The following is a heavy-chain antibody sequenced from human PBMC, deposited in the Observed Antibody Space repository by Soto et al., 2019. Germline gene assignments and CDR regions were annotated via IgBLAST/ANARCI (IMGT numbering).Heavy chain of an antibody. V-gene: IGHV3-48*03. CDR2: ISSSGSTI. Sequence: EVQLVESGGGLVQPGGSLRLSCAVSGFTFSSYEMNWVRKAPGKGLEWVSYISSSGSTIYYADSVKGRFTISRDNAKNSLYLQMNSLRGDDTTGYYCARVYSSSSGKAMDVGGQGTTVTVSS. D-gene: IGHD6-6*01. J-gene: IGHJ6*02. CDR1: GFTFSSYE. CDR3: ARVYSSSSGKAMDV.